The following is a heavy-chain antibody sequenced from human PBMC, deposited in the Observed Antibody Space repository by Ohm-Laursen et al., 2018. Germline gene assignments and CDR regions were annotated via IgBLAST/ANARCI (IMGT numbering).Heavy chain of an antibody. CDR1: GYTFSSYD. V-gene: IGHV1-8*01. CDR2: MNPNSHNT. D-gene: IGHD4-23*01. Sequence: GSSVKVSCKASGYTFSSYDIIWVRQASGQGPEWMGWMNPNSHNTGYAREFRGRVSMTSDSSISTAYMELYSLTSEDTATYYCARAVRYQLLSDPWGQGTLVTVSS. CDR3: ARAVRYQLLSDP. J-gene: IGHJ5*02.